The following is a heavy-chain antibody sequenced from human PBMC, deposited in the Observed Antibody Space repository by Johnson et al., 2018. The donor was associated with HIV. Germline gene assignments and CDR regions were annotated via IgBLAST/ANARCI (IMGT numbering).Heavy chain of an antibody. J-gene: IGHJ3*02. CDR1: GLSFSDYG. Sequence: QVQLVESGGGVVQPGRSVRLSCAASGLSFSDYGMHWVRQAPGKGLEWVAVISFDGSNEYYTDSVKGRFTISRDNSKNTLYLQMNSLRAEDTAVYYCAKQHEQLVEPDAFDIWGQGTMVTVSS. V-gene: IGHV3-30*18. CDR2: ISFDGSNE. D-gene: IGHD6-6*01. CDR3: AKQHEQLVEPDAFDI.